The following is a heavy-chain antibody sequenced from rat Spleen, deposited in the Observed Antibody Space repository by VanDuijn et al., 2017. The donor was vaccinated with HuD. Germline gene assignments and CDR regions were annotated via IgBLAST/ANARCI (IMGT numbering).Heavy chain of an antibody. CDR3: ARHALMYTTDPFAY. D-gene: IGHD1-6*01. CDR1: RFTFSNYN. Sequence: EVQLVESGGGLVQPGRSLKLSCAASRFTFSNYNMAWVRQAPKKGLEWVATIIYDGSSTYYRDSVKGRFTISRDNAKSTLYLQMDSLRSEDTATYYCARHALMYTTDPFAYWGQGTLVTVSS. V-gene: IGHV5-7*01. J-gene: IGHJ3*01. CDR2: IIYDGSST.